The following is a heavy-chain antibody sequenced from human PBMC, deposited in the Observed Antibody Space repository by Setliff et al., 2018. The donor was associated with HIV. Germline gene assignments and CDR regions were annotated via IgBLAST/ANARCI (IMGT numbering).Heavy chain of an antibody. J-gene: IGHJ5*01. CDR2: IYHRGST. CDR3: ARGKGVYYGSGLNWFD. CDR1: GGSISTSSFS. D-gene: IGHD3-10*01. V-gene: IGHV4-39*07. Sequence: SETLSLTCTVSGGSISTSSFSWGWVRQSPGRGLEWIGEIYHRGSTNYNPSLNSRVTISVDKSENHFSLRLNSVTAADTAVYYCARGKGVYYGSGLNWFD.